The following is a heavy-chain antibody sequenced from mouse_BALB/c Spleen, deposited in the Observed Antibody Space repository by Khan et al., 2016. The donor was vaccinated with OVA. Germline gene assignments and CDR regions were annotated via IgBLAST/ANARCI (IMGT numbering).Heavy chain of an antibody. CDR2: IAPANGNN. Sequence: EVQLQESGAELVKPGASVKLSCTASGFNIKDTYLHWVKQRPEQGLEWLGRIAPANGNNQNYPQLQSHATIMSDTSSNTSYLQLSSLTSDDAAVYYSARTSYDPRDFEFWGPGTTVTVSS. V-gene: IGHV14-3*02. CDR1: GFNIKDTY. J-gene: IGHJ1*01. CDR3: ARTSYDPRDFEF. D-gene: IGHD2-3*01.